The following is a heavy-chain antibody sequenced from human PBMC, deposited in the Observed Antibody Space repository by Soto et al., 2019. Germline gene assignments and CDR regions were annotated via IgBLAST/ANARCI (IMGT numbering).Heavy chain of an antibody. Sequence: QVQLVESGGGVVQPGRSLRLSCAASGFTFSTYAMHWVRQAPGKGLEWVAVILYDGSKKDYADSVKGRFTISRDNSKNTLYLQMNSLRAEDTAVYYCARVNIAWNDVGAMDVWGQRTTVTVSS. D-gene: IGHD1-1*01. V-gene: IGHV3-30-3*01. CDR1: GFTFSTYA. J-gene: IGHJ6*02. CDR2: ILYDGSKK. CDR3: ARVNIAWNDVGAMDV.